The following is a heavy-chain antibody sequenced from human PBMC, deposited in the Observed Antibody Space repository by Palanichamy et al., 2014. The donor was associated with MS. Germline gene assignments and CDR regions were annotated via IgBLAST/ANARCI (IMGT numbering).Heavy chain of an antibody. V-gene: IGHV3-33*01. D-gene: IGHD4-11*01. CDR1: GFIFSASY. J-gene: IGHJ4*02. CDR3: ARGKRSNFGYYFDY. Sequence: QVQLVESGGGVVQPGRSLRLSCAASGFIFSASYMHWVRQASGKGLEWVAVIWSDGSSRYYADSVKGRFTVSRDNSKNTLYLQMDSLRVEDMAVYYCARGKRSNFGYYFDYWGQGTLVTVSS. CDR2: IWSDGSSR.